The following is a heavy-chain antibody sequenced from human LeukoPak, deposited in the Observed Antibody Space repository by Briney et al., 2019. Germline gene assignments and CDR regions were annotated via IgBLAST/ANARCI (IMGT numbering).Heavy chain of an antibody. V-gene: IGHV4-39*01. D-gene: IGHD4-23*01. CDR2: IYYSGST. CDR1: GGSISSSSYY. Sequence: SETLSLTXTVSGGSISSSSYYWGWIRQPPGKGLEWIGSIYYSGSTYYNPSLKSRVTISVDTSKNQFSLKLSSVTAADTAVYYCASAHRPGATVVTPKSAFDIWGQGTMVTVSS. J-gene: IGHJ3*02. CDR3: ASAHRPGATVVTPKSAFDI.